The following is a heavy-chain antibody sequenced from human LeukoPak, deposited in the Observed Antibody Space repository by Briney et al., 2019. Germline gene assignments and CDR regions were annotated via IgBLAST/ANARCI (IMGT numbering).Heavy chain of an antibody. D-gene: IGHD4-17*01. Sequence: PGGSLRLSCAASGFTFSDYYMSWIRQAPGKGLEWVSYISSSGSTIYYADSVKGRFTISRDNAKNSLYLQMNSLRAEDTAVYYCARVDYGDYTNWFDPWGQGTLVTVSS. V-gene: IGHV3-11*04. CDR2: ISSSGSTI. CDR3: ARVDYGDYTNWFDP. J-gene: IGHJ5*02. CDR1: GFTFSDYY.